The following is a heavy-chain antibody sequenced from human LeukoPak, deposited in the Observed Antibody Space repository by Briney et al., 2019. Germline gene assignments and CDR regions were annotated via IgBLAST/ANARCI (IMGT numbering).Heavy chain of an antibody. Sequence: GGSLRLSCAASGFTFSSYSMNWVRQVPGKGLEWVSSISSSSSYIYYADSVKGRFTISRDNAKNSLYLQMNSLRAEDTAVYYCARDLWYYDSSGPLDDYWGQGTLVTVSS. J-gene: IGHJ4*02. CDR3: ARDLWYYDSSGPLDDY. CDR2: ISSSSSYI. V-gene: IGHV3-21*01. D-gene: IGHD3-22*01. CDR1: GFTFSSYS.